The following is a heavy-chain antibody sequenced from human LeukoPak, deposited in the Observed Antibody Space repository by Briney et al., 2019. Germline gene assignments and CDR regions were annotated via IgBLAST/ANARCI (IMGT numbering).Heavy chain of an antibody. J-gene: IGHJ4*02. D-gene: IGHD2-15*01. V-gene: IGHV3-23*01. CDR1: GFIFSTHA. CDR2: VSSGGGTT. CDR3: ARGYCSGGSCNWGQFDS. Sequence: GGSLRLSCAAPGFIFSTHAMSWVRLAPGRGLEWVSVVSSGGGTTYYAAFVKGRFTISRNNSMSTLSLQMRSLGVEDTAMYYCARGYCSGGSCNWGQFDSWGQGTLVTVS.